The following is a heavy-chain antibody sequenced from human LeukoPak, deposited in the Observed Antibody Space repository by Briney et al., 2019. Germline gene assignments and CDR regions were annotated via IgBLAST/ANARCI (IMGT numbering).Heavy chain of an antibody. CDR2: IRYDGSYK. D-gene: IGHD1-7*01. CDR1: GITLMSYT. V-gene: IGHV3-30*04. Sequence: GGSLRLSCSGSGITLMSYTIHWVRQAPGKGLEWVAFIRYDGSYKCYADSVEGRFTISRDNSKNTLYLQMNSLRAEDTAVYYSTTPLDYMDVWGKGTTVTVSS. J-gene: IGHJ6*03. CDR3: TTPLDYMDV.